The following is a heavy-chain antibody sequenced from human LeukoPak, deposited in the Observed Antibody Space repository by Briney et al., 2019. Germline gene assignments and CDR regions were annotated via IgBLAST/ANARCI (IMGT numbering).Heavy chain of an antibody. CDR1: GFTFSSYW. D-gene: IGHD6-6*01. CDR3: ARGAGYSYSSRYFDY. V-gene: IGHV3-53*01. Sequence: GGSLRLSCAASGFTFSSYWMSWVRQAPGKGLEWVSVINTGGSAYYADSVKDRFTISRDNSMNTLYLQMNSLRAEDTAVYYCARGAGYSYSSRYFDYWGQGTLVTVSS. J-gene: IGHJ4*02. CDR2: INTGGSA.